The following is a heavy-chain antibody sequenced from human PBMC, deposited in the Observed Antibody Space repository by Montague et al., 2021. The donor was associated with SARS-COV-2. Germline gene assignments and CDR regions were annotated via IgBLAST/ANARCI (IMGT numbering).Heavy chain of an antibody. D-gene: IGHD3-10*01. CDR1: GGSFSGYY. V-gene: IGHV4-34*01. J-gene: IGHJ4*02. CDR3: ARRGGSVWGVTVSSELDY. CDR2: INQSGRT. Sequence: SETLSLTCAVYGGSFSGYYWSWIRQPPEKGLEWIGEINQSGRTNNNPSLKSRVIISVDTSENQFSLKLSSVTAADTAVYYCARRGGSVWGVTVSSELDYWGQGILVIVSS.